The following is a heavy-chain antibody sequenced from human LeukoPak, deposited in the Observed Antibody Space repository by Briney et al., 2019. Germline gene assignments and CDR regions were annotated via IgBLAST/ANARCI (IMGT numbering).Heavy chain of an antibody. J-gene: IGHJ4*02. V-gene: IGHV3-66*01. CDR3: AREYGSGRFDY. CDR1: GFTVSSNY. Sequence: PGGSLRLSCAASGFTVSSNYMTWVRQAPGKGLEWVSVIYSGGSTYYADSVKGRFTISRDNSKNTLYLQMNSLRAGDTAVYYCAREYGSGRFDYWGQGTLVTVSS. D-gene: IGHD3-10*01. CDR2: IYSGGST.